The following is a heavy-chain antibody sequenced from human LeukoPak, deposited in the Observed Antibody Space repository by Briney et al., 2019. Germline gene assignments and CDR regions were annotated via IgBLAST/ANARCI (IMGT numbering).Heavy chain of an antibody. CDR3: ARSHYYDSSGQTGAFDI. CDR1: GGTFSSYA. V-gene: IGHV1-69*13. CDR2: IIPIFGTA. D-gene: IGHD3-22*01. J-gene: IGHJ3*02. Sequence: ASVKVSCKASGGTFSSYAISWVRQAPGQGLEWMGGIIPIFGTANYAQKFQGRVTITADESTSTAYMELSSLRSEDTAVYYCARSHYYDSSGQTGAFDIWGQGTMVTVSS.